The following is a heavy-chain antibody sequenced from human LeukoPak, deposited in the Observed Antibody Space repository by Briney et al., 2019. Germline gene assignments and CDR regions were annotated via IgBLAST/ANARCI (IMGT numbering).Heavy chain of an antibody. Sequence: SGRSLRLSCAASGFTFSSYGMRWVRQAPGKGLEWVAVIWYDGSNKYYADSVKGRFTISRDNSKNTLYLQMNSLRAEDTAVYYCARAPGIAAAGTGYFDYWGQGTLVTVSS. D-gene: IGHD6-13*01. CDR2: IWYDGSNK. CDR3: ARAPGIAAAGTGYFDY. CDR1: GFTFSSYG. J-gene: IGHJ4*02. V-gene: IGHV3-33*01.